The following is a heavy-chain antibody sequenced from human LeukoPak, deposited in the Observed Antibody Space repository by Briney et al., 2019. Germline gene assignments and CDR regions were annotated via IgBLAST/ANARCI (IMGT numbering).Heavy chain of an antibody. Sequence: GGSLRLSCAASGFTFSSYSMNWVRQAPGKGLEWVSSISSSSSYIYYADSVKGRFTISRDNAKNSLYLQMNSLRAEDTAVYYCAKVWATVTTLGSFDYWGQGTLVTVSS. CDR2: ISSSSSYI. CDR1: GFTFSSYS. CDR3: AKVWATVTTLGSFDY. J-gene: IGHJ4*02. V-gene: IGHV3-21*01. D-gene: IGHD4-17*01.